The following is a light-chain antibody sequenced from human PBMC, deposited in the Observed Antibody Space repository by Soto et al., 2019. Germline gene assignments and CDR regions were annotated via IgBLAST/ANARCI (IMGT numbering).Light chain of an antibody. CDR2: HSS. CDR3: QQYDSFPRT. V-gene: IGKV1-33*01. Sequence: TQSPGTLSPSVGDRVTITCQASQDISKYLNWYQQKPGTPPKLLIYHSSNLETGVPSRFSGSGSGTHFILTISSLQPEDIATYFCQQYDSFPRTFGQGTKLDLK. J-gene: IGKJ2*01. CDR1: QDISKY.